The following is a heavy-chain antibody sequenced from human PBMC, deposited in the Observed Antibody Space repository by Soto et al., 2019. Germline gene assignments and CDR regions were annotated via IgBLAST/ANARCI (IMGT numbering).Heavy chain of an antibody. CDR3: ARLTGGDAFDI. V-gene: IGHV4-59*01. J-gene: IGHJ3*02. CDR1: GGSISIYY. D-gene: IGHD7-27*01. CDR2: IYYSGST. Sequence: PSETLSLTCTVSGGSISIYYWSWIRQPPGKGLEWIGYIYYSGSTNYNPSLKSRVTISVDTSKNQFSLKLSSVTAADTAVYYCARLTGGDAFDIWGQGTMVTVSS.